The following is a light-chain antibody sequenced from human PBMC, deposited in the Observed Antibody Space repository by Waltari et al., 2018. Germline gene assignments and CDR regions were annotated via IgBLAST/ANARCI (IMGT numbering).Light chain of an antibody. CDR1: SSDVGGYNY. CDR2: DVS. V-gene: IGLV2-14*01. J-gene: IGLJ3*02. CDR3: SSYTSSSTV. Sequence: QSALTQPASVSGSPGQSITISCTGTSSDVGGYNYVSWYQQHPGKATKLMIYDVSKRPSGVSNRFSGSKSVNTASLTISGLQAEDEADYYCSSYTSSSTVFGGGTKLTVL.